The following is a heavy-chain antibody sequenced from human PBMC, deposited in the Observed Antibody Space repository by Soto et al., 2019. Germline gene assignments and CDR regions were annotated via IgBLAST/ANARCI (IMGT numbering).Heavy chain of an antibody. CDR3: GYFYDDTNYDY. Sequence: GGSLRLSCAVSGLTFKDYPMSWVRRAPGKGLEWVSAIGAAGVTRYSDDSVKGRFIISRDNSGGTLYLIMHSLRDEETALYSFGYFYDDTNYDYRGQGSLVIFSS. J-gene: IGHJ4*02. V-gene: IGHV3-23*01. CDR1: GLTFKDYP. CDR2: IGAAGVTR. D-gene: IGHD3-22*01.